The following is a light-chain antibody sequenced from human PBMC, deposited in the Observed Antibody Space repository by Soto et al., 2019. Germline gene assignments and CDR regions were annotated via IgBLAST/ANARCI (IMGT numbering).Light chain of an antibody. Sequence: DVVMTQSPLSLPVTLGQPASISCRSSQSLVYSDGNTYLSWFHQRPGQSPRRLIHKVSNRDSGVSDRFSGSGSGTDFTLKISRVEAEDVRLYSCMQATHWPRTFGPGTKVEIK. V-gene: IGKV2-30*01. CDR2: KVS. CDR3: MQATHWPRT. J-gene: IGKJ1*01. CDR1: QSLVYSDGNTY.